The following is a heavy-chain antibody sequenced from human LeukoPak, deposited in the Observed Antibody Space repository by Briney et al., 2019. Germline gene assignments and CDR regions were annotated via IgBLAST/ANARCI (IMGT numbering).Heavy chain of an antibody. V-gene: IGHV3-30-3*01. J-gene: IGHJ4*02. Sequence: GGSLRLSCAASGFTFSSYAMHWVRQAPGKGLEWVAVISYDGSNKYYADSVKGRFTISRDNSKNTLYLQMNSLRAEDTAVYYCARADDFWSGYYTLWGQGTLVTVSS. D-gene: IGHD3-3*01. CDR2: ISYDGSNK. CDR3: ARADDFWSGYYTL. CDR1: GFTFSSYA.